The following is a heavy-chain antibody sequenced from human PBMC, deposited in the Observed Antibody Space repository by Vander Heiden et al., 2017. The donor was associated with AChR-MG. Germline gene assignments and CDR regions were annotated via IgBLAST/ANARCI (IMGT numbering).Heavy chain of an antibody. D-gene: IGHD4-17*01. CDR3: ARGGGDYVPYYYYGMDV. V-gene: IGHV4-31*03. CDR2: IYYSEST. Sequence: QVQLQESGPGLVKPSQTLSLTCTVSGGSISSGGYYWSWIRQHPGKGLEWIGYIYYSESTYYNPSLKSRVTISVDTSKNQFSLKLSSVTAADTAVYYCARGGGDYVPYYYYGMDVWGQGTTVTVSS. CDR1: GGSISSGGYY. J-gene: IGHJ6*02.